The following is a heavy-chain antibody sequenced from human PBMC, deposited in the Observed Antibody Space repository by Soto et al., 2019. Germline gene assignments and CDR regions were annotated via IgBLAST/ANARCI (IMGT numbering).Heavy chain of an antibody. D-gene: IGHD2-8*01. CDR1: GDSISSNSYY. CDR2: VYYTGST. Sequence: QVQLQESGPGLVKPSETLSLSCSVSGDSISSNSYYWIWIRQPPGKGLEWIGSVYYTGSTYYNPSLKSRVTISVDTATNNFSLRLSSLTAADTAVYYGRWSSGLNELDYWGQGTLVTVSS. CDR3: RWSSGLNELDY. V-gene: IGHV4-39*01. J-gene: IGHJ4*02.